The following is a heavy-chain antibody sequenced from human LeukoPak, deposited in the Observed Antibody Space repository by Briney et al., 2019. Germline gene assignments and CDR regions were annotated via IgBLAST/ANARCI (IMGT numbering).Heavy chain of an antibody. CDR1: GFTFSSDA. Sequence: SGGSLRLSCAASGFTFSSDAMSWVRQAPGKGLGWVSGISGSGGITYYADSVKGRFTISRDNSRNTQYLQMNSLRAEDTAIYYCAKGGYSYLTPDVWGQGTLVTVSS. J-gene: IGHJ4*02. CDR2: ISGSGGIT. CDR3: AKGGYSYLTPDV. V-gene: IGHV3-23*01. D-gene: IGHD5-18*01.